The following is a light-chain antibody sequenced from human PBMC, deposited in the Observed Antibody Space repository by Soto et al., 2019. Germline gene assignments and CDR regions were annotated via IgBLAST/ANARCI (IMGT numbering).Light chain of an antibody. V-gene: IGLV2-14*01. CDR3: SSYTSSSTLGVV. J-gene: IGLJ2*01. CDR1: SSDVGGYNY. Sequence: QSALTQPASVSGSPGQSITISCTGTSSDVGGYNYVSWYQQHPGKAPKLMIYDVSNPPSGVSHRCSCSKSGNTASLTISGRQAEDEADYYCSSYTSSSTLGVVFGGGTKLTVL. CDR2: DVS.